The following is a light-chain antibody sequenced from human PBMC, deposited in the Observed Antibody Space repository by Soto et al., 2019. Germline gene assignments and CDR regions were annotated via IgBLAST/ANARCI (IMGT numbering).Light chain of an antibody. CDR1: QSVSSN. CDR2: GAS. Sequence: EIVMTQSPATLSVSPGERATLSCRASQSVSSNLAWYQQKPGQAPRLLIYGASTRATGSPARFSGSGSGTKFTLTVSGLQAEDFAFYYCQQAGTFCPGTKVDIK. CDR3: QQAGT. J-gene: IGKJ3*01. V-gene: IGKV3-15*01.